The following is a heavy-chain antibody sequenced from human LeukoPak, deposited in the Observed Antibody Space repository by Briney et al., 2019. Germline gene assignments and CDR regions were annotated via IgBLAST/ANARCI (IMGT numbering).Heavy chain of an antibody. CDR2: IIPIFGKA. J-gene: IGHJ4*02. Sequence: SVTVSCKASGGTFSSYDISWVRQAPGQGLEWMGRIIPIFGKANYPQQLQGRVTSTTDESTSTAYMELRSVRSDGPAECCVARENYYVSSGIFDYWGQGTLVTVSS. D-gene: IGHD3-22*01. CDR1: GGTFSSYD. CDR3: ARENYYVSSGIFDY. V-gene: IGHV1-69*05.